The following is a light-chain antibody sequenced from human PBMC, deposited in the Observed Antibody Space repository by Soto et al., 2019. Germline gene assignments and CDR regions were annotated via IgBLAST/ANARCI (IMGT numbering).Light chain of an antibody. J-gene: IGLJ1*01. Sequence: QAVVTQPPSVSGAPGQRVTISCTGSSSNIGAGYDVHWYQQLPGTAPKLLIYGNSNRPSGVPDRFSGSKSGTSASLAITGFQAEDEADYYCQSYESSLSGYVFGTGPKLTVL. CDR1: SSNIGAGYD. V-gene: IGLV1-40*01. CDR2: GNS. CDR3: QSYESSLSGYV.